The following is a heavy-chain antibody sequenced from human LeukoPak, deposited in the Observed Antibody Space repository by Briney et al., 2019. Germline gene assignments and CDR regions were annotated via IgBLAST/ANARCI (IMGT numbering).Heavy chain of an antibody. CDR3: ASLNVDTAMARRDAFDI. CDR1: GFSFSSYT. CDR2: ISSSSSYI. D-gene: IGHD5-18*01. J-gene: IGHJ3*02. V-gene: IGHV3-21*01. Sequence: GGSLRLSCAASGFSFSSYTMNWVRRAPGKGLEWVSIISSSSSYIYYADSVKGRFTISRDNAKNALYLQMNSLRVEDTAVYYCASLNVDTAMARRDAFDIWGQGTMVTVSS.